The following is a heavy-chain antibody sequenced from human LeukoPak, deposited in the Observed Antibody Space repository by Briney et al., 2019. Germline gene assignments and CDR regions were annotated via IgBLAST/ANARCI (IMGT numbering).Heavy chain of an antibody. CDR1: GGSISSSSYY. Sequence: SETLSLTCTVSGGSISSSSYYWGWIRQPPGKGLEWIGRIYTSGSTNFNPSFKSRVTMSVDTSTNQFSLKLSSVTAADTAVYYCARVGATRAFDYWGQGTLVTVSS. D-gene: IGHD1-26*01. CDR3: ARVGATRAFDY. J-gene: IGHJ4*02. CDR2: IYTSGST. V-gene: IGHV4-61*05.